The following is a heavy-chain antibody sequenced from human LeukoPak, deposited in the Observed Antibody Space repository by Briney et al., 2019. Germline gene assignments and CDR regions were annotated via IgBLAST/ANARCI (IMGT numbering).Heavy chain of an antibody. CDR3: ARGRGDYAFFAY. Sequence: ASVKVSCKASGYTLTSYYMHWVRQAPGQGLEWMGIINPSGGSPSYAQKFQGRVTMTRDTSTSTVYMELSSLRSEDTAVYYCARGRGDYAFFAYGGEGSLVTVSS. V-gene: IGHV1-46*01. CDR2: INPSGGSP. D-gene: IGHD4-17*01. J-gene: IGHJ4*02. CDR1: GYTLTSYY.